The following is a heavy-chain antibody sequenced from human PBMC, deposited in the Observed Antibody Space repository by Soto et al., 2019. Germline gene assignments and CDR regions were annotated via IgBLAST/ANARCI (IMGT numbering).Heavy chain of an antibody. CDR3: ARVGGIVGATTHDY. V-gene: IGHV4-59*08. D-gene: IGHD1-26*01. CDR2: IYYSGST. Sequence: SETLSLTCSVSGGSIRSYYWSWIRQPPGKGLEWLGYIYYSGSTHYNPSLKSRVTISVDTSKNQFSLKLSSVTAADTAVYYCARVGGIVGATTHDYWGQGTLVTVSS. CDR1: GGSIRSYY. J-gene: IGHJ4*02.